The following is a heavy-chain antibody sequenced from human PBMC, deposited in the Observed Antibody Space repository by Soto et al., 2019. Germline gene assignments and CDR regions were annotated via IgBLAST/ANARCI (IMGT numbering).Heavy chain of an antibody. CDR3: ARARYSISSEGEYFDC. V-gene: IGHV3-30-3*01. D-gene: IGHD6-6*01. Sequence: GGSLRLSCAASGFAFDTYAMHWVRQAPGKGLEWVALISSDGTKKHLADSVKGRFTISRDNAKNSLYLQMNSLRADDTAVYYCARARYSISSEGEYFDCWGQGTLVTVSS. CDR1: GFAFDTYA. J-gene: IGHJ4*02. CDR2: ISSDGTKK.